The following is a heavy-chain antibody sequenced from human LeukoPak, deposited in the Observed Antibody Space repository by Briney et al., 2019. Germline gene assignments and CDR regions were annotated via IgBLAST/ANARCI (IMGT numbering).Heavy chain of an antibody. V-gene: IGHV1-69*01. CDR2: IISIFGTA. J-gene: IGHJ4*02. CDR3: ARDRDILTGYSFDY. Sequence: GSSVTVSFKSSGGTFISWAISWVRQPPGQGLEGMGGIISIFGTANYAHKFQGRVTITADESTSTAYMELSSLRSEDTAVYYCARDRDILTGYSFDYWGQGTLVTVSS. D-gene: IGHD3-9*01. CDR1: GGTFISWA.